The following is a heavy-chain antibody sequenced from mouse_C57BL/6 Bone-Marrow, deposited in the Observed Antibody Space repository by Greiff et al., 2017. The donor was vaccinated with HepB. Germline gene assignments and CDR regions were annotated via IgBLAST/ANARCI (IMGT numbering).Heavy chain of an antibody. J-gene: IGHJ3*01. CDR2: ISDGGSYT. CDR3: ARDEGVYSPWFAY. Sequence: EVNLVESGGGLVKPGGSLKLSCAASGFTFSSYAMSWVRQTPEKRLEWVATISDGGSYTYYPDNVKGRFTISRDNAKNNLYLQMSHLKSEDTAMYYCARDEGVYSPWFAYWGQGTLVTVSA. CDR1: GFTFSSYA. V-gene: IGHV5-4*01. D-gene: IGHD2-12*01.